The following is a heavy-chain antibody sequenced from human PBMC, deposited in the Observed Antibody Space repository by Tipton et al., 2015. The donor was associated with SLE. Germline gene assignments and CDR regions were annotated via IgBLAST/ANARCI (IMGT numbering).Heavy chain of an antibody. CDR2: ISPYNGNT. CDR1: GYTFSRSG. V-gene: IGHV1-18*01. D-gene: IGHD1-26*01. J-gene: IGHJ4*02. Sequence: QVQLVQSGAEVKKPGASMKVSCKASGYTFSRSGISWVRQAPGQGLEWMGWISPYNGNTNYAQKLQGRVTMTTDTYTNTAYMELTSLTSDDTAVYYCARSIVATTDFDYWGQGTLVTVSS. CDR3: ARSIVATTDFDY.